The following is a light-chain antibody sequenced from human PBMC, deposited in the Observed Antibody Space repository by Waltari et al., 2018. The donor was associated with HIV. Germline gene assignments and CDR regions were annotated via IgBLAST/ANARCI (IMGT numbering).Light chain of an antibody. CDR2: EVS. CDR3: CSYAGRV. Sequence: QSALTQSASVSGSPGQSITISCTGTSSDVGSYNLVSWYQQHPGKAPKLMIYEVSKRPSGVSNRFSGSKSGNTASLTISGLQAEDEADYYCCSYAGRVFGGGTKLTVL. V-gene: IGLV2-23*02. J-gene: IGLJ3*02. CDR1: SSDVGSYNL.